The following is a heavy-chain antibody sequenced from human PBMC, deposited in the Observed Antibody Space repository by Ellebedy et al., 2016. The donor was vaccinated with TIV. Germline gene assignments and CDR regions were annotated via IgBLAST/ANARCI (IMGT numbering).Heavy chain of an antibody. Sequence: GESLKISCKGSGYSFASYWIAWVRQMPGKGLEWMGIIYPGDSDTRYSPSFQGQVAISADKSINTAYLQWSSLKASDTAMHYCARRDPPADYWGQGTLVTVSS. V-gene: IGHV5-51*01. CDR2: IYPGDSDT. CDR3: ARRDPPADY. CDR1: GYSFASYW. J-gene: IGHJ4*02.